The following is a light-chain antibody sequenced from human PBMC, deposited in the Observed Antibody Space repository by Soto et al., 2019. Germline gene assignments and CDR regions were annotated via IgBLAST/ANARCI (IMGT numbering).Light chain of an antibody. Sequence: QSVLTQPPSVSGAPGQRVTISCTGSSSNFGAGYDVHWYHQFPGTAPKLLIYGNSNRPSGVPDRFSGSKSGTSASLAITGLQAEDEADYYCQSYDSSLSGSVVFGGGTKVTVL. V-gene: IGLV1-40*01. CDR3: QSYDSSLSGSVV. CDR2: GNS. J-gene: IGLJ2*01. CDR1: SSNFGAGYD.